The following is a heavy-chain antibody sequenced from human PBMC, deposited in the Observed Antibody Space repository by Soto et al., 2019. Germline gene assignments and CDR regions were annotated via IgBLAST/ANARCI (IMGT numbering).Heavy chain of an antibody. D-gene: IGHD3-9*01. CDR3: ARDQYYDILTGDYYMDV. CDR1: GYTFTSYG. Sequence: ASVKVSCKASGYTFTSYGISWVRQAPGQGLEWMGWISAYNGNTNYAQKLQGRVTMTTDTSTSTAYMELRSLRSDDTAVYYCARDQYYDILTGDYYMDVWGKGTTVTVSS. V-gene: IGHV1-18*01. CDR2: ISAYNGNT. J-gene: IGHJ6*03.